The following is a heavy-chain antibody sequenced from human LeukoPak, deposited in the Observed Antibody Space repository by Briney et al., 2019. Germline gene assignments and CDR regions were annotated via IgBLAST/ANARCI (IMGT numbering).Heavy chain of an antibody. Sequence: SGGSLRLSCAASGFTLNTYSMTWVRQAPGKGLEWVSIISRASESIFYADSVKGRFTISRDNAKNSLYLQMNDLGAEDTATYYCARGATDTTRWFAPWGQGTLVTVSS. D-gene: IGHD1-7*01. V-gene: IGHV3-21*01. CDR2: ISRASESI. J-gene: IGHJ5*02. CDR3: ARGATDTTRWFAP. CDR1: GFTLNTYS.